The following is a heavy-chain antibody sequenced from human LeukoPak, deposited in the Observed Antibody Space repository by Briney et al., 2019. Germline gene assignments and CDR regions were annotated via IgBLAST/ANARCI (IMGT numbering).Heavy chain of an antibody. CDR1: GYTFTSYG. D-gene: IGHD3-10*01. V-gene: IGHV1-18*01. J-gene: IGHJ4*02. CDR2: ISAYNGNT. CDR3: VGRIRGVDQFDY. Sequence: GASVKVSCKASGYTFTSYGISWVRQAPGQGLEWMGWISAYNGNTNYAQKLQGRVTMTTDTSTSTAYMELRSLRSDDTAVYYCVGRIRGVDQFDYWGQGTLVTVSS.